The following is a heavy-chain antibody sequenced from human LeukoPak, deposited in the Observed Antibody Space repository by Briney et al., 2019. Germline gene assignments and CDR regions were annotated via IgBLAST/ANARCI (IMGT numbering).Heavy chain of an antibody. CDR1: GFTFSTYG. J-gene: IGHJ4*02. CDR3: ARDYGGDAGLDS. Sequence: GGSLRLSCAASGFTFSTYGMHWVRQAPGKGLEWVALIWSDGRNKYYADSVKGQFTISRDNSKNTLYLQMNSLRAEDTAVYYCARDYGGDAGLDSWGQGTLVTVSS. V-gene: IGHV3-33*01. D-gene: IGHD4-23*01. CDR2: IWSDGRNK.